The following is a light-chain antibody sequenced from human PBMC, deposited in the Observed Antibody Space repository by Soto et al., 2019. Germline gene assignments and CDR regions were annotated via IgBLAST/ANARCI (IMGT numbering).Light chain of an antibody. CDR2: EVS. CDR1: QSPLHSDGRTY. V-gene: IGKV2D-29*01. CDR3: MQTKQLPVT. J-gene: IGKJ1*01. Sequence: IVMTQSPRSLSVTPGQPASISCKSSQSPLHSDGRTYLYWYLQRPGQPPQVLIYEVSNRFSGVPDRFSGCGSGTDFTLKISRVEAEDVGIYYCMQTKQLPVTFGQGTKVEIK.